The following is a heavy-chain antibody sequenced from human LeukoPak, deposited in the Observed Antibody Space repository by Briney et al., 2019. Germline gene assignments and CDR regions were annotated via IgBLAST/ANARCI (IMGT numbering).Heavy chain of an antibody. CDR3: AKVALYYGSGSRSGY. CDR1: GLTFSSYG. D-gene: IGHD3-10*01. Sequence: PGGSLRLSCAASGLTFSSYGMHWVRQAPGKGLEWVAFIRYDGSNKYYADSVKGRFTISRDNSKNTLYLQMNSLRAEDTAVYYCAKVALYYGSGSRSGYWGQGTLVTVSS. CDR2: IRYDGSNK. J-gene: IGHJ4*02. V-gene: IGHV3-30*02.